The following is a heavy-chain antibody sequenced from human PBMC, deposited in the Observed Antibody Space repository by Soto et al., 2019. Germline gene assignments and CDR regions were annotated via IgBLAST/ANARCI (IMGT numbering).Heavy chain of an antibody. V-gene: IGHV3-23*01. CDR1: GFTFGIYA. Sequence: PGGSLRLSCAASGFTFGIYAMNWVRQAPGKGLEWVAGIRGSGEYTYYAESVQGRFTISRDNSKNTLYLQMNSLRVEDTAIYYCAKDGSGSYYPFDCWGQGA. CDR2: IRGSGEYT. J-gene: IGHJ4*02. D-gene: IGHD3-10*01. CDR3: AKDGSGSYYPFDC.